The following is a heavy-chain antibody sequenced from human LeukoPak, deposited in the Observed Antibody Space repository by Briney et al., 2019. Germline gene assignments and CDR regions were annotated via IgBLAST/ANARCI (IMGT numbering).Heavy chain of an antibody. CDR1: GFTVSSNY. CDR2: IYSGGST. CDR3: ARDGGSGLYYFDY. J-gene: IGHJ4*02. Sequence: GGSLRLSCAASGFTVSSNYMSWVRQAPGKGLEWVSVIYSGGSTHYADSVKGRFTISRDNAKNSLYLQMNSLRAEDTAVYYCARDGGSGLYYFDYWGQGTLVTVSS. D-gene: IGHD3-10*01. V-gene: IGHV3-53*01.